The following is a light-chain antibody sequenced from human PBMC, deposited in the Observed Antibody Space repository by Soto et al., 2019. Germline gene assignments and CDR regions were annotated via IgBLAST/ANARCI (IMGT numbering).Light chain of an antibody. J-gene: IGKJ1*01. Sequence: EIVLTQSPGTLSLSPGERATLSCRASQSVSSSYLAWYQQKPGQAPRLLSYGASSRATGIPDRFSGSGSGSYFTLTISRLAPEDAAVYYCQQYGSPRWTFGQGTKVEIK. V-gene: IGKV3-20*01. CDR2: GAS. CDR3: QQYGSPRWT. CDR1: QSVSSSY.